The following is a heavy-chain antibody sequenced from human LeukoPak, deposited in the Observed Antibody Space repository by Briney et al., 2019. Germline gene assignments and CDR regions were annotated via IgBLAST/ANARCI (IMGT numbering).Heavy chain of an antibody. CDR3: ARNLWDYYDSSGYLPNDY. J-gene: IGHJ4*02. CDR2: ISSSSSYI. Sequence: PGGSLRLSCAASGFTFSSYSMHWVRQAPGKGLEWVSSISSSSSYIYYADSVKGRFTISRDNAKNSLYLQMNSLRAEDTAVYYCARNLWDYYDSSGYLPNDYWGQGTLVTVSS. V-gene: IGHV3-21*01. D-gene: IGHD3-22*01. CDR1: GFTFSSYS.